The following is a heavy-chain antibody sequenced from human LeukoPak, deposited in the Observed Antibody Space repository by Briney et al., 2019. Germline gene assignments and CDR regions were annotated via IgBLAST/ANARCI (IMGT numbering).Heavy chain of an antibody. CDR2: ISACSVET. J-gene: IGHJ4*02. Sequence: GSVKVSWKASGFNFATYAVSWVRQAPGQGLEWVGCISACSVETYCAHKLQGRVTLSRDQSKNTPYLQLKSLRADDPAVYYCTAYYCDSSGFYYGGQAWDHYWGQGTLVTVSS. V-gene: IGHV1-18*01. CDR3: TAYYCDSSGFYYGGQAWDHY. CDR1: GFNFATYA. D-gene: IGHD3-22*01.